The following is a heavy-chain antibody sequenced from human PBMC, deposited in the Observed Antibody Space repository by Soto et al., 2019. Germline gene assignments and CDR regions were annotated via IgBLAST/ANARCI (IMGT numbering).Heavy chain of an antibody. Sequence: GSLRLSCAASGFTFSSYWMSWVRQAPGKGLEWVANIKQDGSEKYYVDSVKGRFTISRDNAKNSLYLQMNSLRAEDTAVYYCARDRSGDFWSGYYHYYYGMDVWGQGTTVTVSS. CDR2: IKQDGSEK. V-gene: IGHV3-7*01. J-gene: IGHJ6*02. CDR1: GFTFSSYW. CDR3: ARDRSGDFWSGYYHYYYGMDV. D-gene: IGHD3-3*01.